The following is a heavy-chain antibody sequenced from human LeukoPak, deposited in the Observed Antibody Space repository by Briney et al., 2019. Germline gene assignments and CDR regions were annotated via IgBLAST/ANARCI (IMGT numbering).Heavy chain of an antibody. CDR3: GRGDGRNCDH. Sequence: PGTSLRLSCAASGFIFSSYAMHWVRQAPGKGLEWVAAIAKDGSSKYYADSVKGRFTISGDNSKNTLYLQMNSLRLEDTAVYYCGRGDGRNCDHWGQGTLVSVPS. D-gene: IGHD4-23*01. CDR2: IAKDGSSK. J-gene: IGHJ4*02. V-gene: IGHV3-30*04. CDR1: GFIFSSYA.